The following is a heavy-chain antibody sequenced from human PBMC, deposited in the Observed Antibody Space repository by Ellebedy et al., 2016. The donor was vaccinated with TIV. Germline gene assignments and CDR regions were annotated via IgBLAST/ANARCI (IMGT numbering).Heavy chain of an antibody. CDR3: ARGLTVRGVIT. J-gene: IGHJ4*02. Sequence: GGSLRLSCAASGFTFSSYELNWVRQAQGKGLEWVSYISSSGSSTIYYADSVKGRFTISRDNAKNSLYLQMNSLRAEDTAVYYCARGLTVRGVITWGQGTLVTVSS. D-gene: IGHD3-10*01. CDR2: ISSSGSSTI. CDR1: GFTFSSYE. V-gene: IGHV3-48*03.